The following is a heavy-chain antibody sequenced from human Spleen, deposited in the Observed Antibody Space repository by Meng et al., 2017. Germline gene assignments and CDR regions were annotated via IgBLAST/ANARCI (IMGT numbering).Heavy chain of an antibody. V-gene: IGHV5-51*01. CDR2: IYPGDFDT. D-gene: IGHD2-21*01. Sequence: GGSLTLSCKGSGYSFTSYWIGWVRQLPGKGLEWMGIIYPGDFDTRYSPSFQGQITISADKSISTAYLQWSSLMASGAAMYYCARRYCSGWNWFDPWGQGTLVTVSS. J-gene: IGHJ5*01. CDR3: ARRYCSGWNWFDP. CDR1: GYSFTSYW.